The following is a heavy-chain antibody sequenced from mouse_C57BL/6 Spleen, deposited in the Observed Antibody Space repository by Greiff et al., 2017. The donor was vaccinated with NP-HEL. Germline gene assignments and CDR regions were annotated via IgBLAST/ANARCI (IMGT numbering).Heavy chain of an antibody. CDR1: GYTFTSYG. J-gene: IGHJ3*01. Sequence: QVQLQQSGAELARPGASVKLSCKASGYTFTSYGISWVKQRTGQGLEWIGEIYPRSGNTYYNEKFKGKATLTADKSSSTAYMELRSLTSEDSAVYFCAPVYYGSSPAWFAYWGQGTLVTVSA. V-gene: IGHV1-81*01. CDR2: IYPRSGNT. D-gene: IGHD1-1*01. CDR3: APVYYGSSPAWFAY.